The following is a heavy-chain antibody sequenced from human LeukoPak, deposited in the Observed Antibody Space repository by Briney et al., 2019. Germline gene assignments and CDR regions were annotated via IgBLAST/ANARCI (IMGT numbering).Heavy chain of an antibody. D-gene: IGHD3-10*01. CDR3: ARQGYYYASGSAVDGVNWFDP. J-gene: IGHJ5*02. CDR1: GVSIISGNW. Sequence: SGTLSLTCAVSGVSIISGNWWSWVRQPPGKGLEWIGEIYHSGRTNYNPSLKSRVTISLDKSKNQFSLKLSSVTAADTAVYYCARQGYYYASGSAVDGVNWFDPWGQGTLVTVSS. V-gene: IGHV4-4*02. CDR2: IYHSGRT.